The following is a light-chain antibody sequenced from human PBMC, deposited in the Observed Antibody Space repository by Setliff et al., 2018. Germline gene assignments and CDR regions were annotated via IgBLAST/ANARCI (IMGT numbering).Light chain of an antibody. Sequence: QSALTQPAAVSGSPGQSIAISCTGTSRDGGGYNFVSWYQQHPDKAPKLLIYDVTVRTSGVSDSFSGSKSGNTASLTISGLQAGDEADYYCLSYTSDTTHAVFGGGTKVTVL. CDR1: SRDGGGYNF. J-gene: IGLJ2*01. CDR2: DVT. V-gene: IGLV2-14*01. CDR3: LSYTSDTTHAV.